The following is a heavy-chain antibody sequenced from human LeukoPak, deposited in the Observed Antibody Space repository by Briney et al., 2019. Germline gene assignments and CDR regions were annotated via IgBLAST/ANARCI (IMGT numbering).Heavy chain of an antibody. CDR1: GFTFSTYW. CDR2: LSPDGSSS. D-gene: IGHD1-26*01. V-gene: IGHV3-74*01. CDR3: TRSPSLGGSYWGFDY. J-gene: IGHJ4*02. Sequence: PGGSLRLSCAASGFTFSTYWMHWVRQAPGEGLVWVSRLSPDGSSSIYADSVKGRFTVSRDNAKNTLYLQMNSLRADDTAVYYCTRSPSLGGSYWGFDYWGQGTLLTVSS.